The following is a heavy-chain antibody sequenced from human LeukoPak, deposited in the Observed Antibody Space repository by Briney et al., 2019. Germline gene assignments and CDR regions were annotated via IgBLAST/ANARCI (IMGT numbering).Heavy chain of an antibody. CDR2: ISAYNGNT. Sequence: ASVKVSCKASGYTFTSYGISWVRQAPGQGLEWMGWISAYNGNTNYAQKLQGRVTMTTDTSTSTAYMELRSLRSDDTAVYYCARARGYCSSTSCFTFDYWGQGTPVTVSS. CDR3: ARARGYCSSTSCFTFDY. CDR1: GYTFTSYG. J-gene: IGHJ4*02. V-gene: IGHV1-18*01. D-gene: IGHD2-2*02.